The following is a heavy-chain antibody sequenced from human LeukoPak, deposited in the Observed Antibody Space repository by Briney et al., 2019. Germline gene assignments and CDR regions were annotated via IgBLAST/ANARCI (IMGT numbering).Heavy chain of an antibody. Sequence: ASVKVSCKVSGYTLTELSMHWVRQAPGKGLEWMGGFDPEDGETIYAQKFQGRVTMTEDTSTDTAYMELSSLRSEDTAVYYCARGRYSYGYGLGIAAAGPLAFDIWGQGTMVTVSS. D-gene: IGHD6-13*01. V-gene: IGHV1-24*01. J-gene: IGHJ3*02. CDR3: ARGRYSYGYGLGIAAAGPLAFDI. CDR1: GYTLTELS. CDR2: FDPEDGET.